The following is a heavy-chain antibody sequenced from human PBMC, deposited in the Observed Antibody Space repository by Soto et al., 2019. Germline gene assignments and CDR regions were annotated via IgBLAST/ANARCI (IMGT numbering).Heavy chain of an antibody. CDR3: ARVPDR. Sequence: QLQLQESGSGLVKPSQTLSLTCAVSGGSISSGGYSWSWIRQPPGRGLEWIGYIYHSGSTDYNPSXRXGVTISVDRSKNQFSLKLGSVTAPDTAVYYCARVPDRWGQGTRVTVAS. V-gene: IGHV4-30-2*01. D-gene: IGHD2-2*01. CDR2: IYHSGST. CDR1: GGSISSGGYS. J-gene: IGHJ5*02.